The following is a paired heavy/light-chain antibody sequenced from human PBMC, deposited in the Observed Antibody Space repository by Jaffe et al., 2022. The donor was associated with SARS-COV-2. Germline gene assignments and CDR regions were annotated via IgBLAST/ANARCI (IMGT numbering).Light chain of an antibody. Sequence: QSALTQPASVSGSPGQSITISCAGTSADVGAHSFVSWYQQHPGKAPKLIIYDVNNRPSGVSNRFSASQSGNTASLTISGLQAEDEADYYCISYTTRDTLIFGGGTKLTVL. CDR1: SADVGAHSF. CDR2: DVN. CDR3: ISYTTRDTLI. J-gene: IGLJ2*01. V-gene: IGLV2-14*03.
Heavy chain of an antibody. V-gene: IGHV3-23*04. J-gene: IGHJ4*02. CDR3: AKGERHWYRGSFDY. CDR2: IIGGADGT. Sequence: EVQLVESGGGLGQTGGSLRLSCAVSGFDFTSFAMNWVRQAPGGGLEWVSSIIGGADGTFYADSVKGRFTMSRDKSKNTLYLQMNNLRDEDTALYYCAKGERHWYRGSFDYWGQGALVTVSS. D-gene: IGHD6-13*01. CDR1: GFDFTSFA.